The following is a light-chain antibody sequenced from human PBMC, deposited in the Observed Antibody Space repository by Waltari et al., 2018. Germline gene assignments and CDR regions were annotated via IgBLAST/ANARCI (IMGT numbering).Light chain of an antibody. CDR2: DAS. CDR1: QSVGRH. Sequence: EIVLTQSPATLSLSPGERATLSCRASQSVGRHLAWYQQKPGQAPRLLIFDASNRAPGIPARFSGWGSGTDFSLTISSLEPEDSAVYYCQQRSTWPSVTFGGRTKVEIK. V-gene: IGKV3-11*01. CDR3: QQRSTWPSVT. J-gene: IGKJ4*01.